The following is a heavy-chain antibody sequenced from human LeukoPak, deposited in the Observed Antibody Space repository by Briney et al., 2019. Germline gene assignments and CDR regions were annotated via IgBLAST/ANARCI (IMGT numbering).Heavy chain of an antibody. CDR2: IKSKTAGGTT. J-gene: IGHJ4*02. Sequence: PGGSLRLSCAASGFTFSNAWMSWVRQAPGNGLECVGSIKSKTAGGTTDYAAPVKGRFTISRDDSKNTLHLQMDSLKTEDTAVYYCTIYGNYGSLGYWGQGTLVTVSS. CDR1: GFTFSNAW. V-gene: IGHV3-15*01. CDR3: TIYGNYGSLGY. D-gene: IGHD4-11*01.